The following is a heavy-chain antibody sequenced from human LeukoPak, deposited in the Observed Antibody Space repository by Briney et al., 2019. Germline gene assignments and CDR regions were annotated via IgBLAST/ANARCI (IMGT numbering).Heavy chain of an antibody. J-gene: IGHJ3*02. CDR1: GGSISSGGYY. D-gene: IGHD4-17*01. Sequence: SETLSLTCTVSGGSISSGGYYWSWIRQHPRKGLEWIGYIYYSGSTYYNPSLKSRVTISVDTSKNQFSLKLSSVTAADTAVYYCASNGDDYGDYPADAFDIWGQGTMVTVSS. CDR3: ASNGDDYGDYPADAFDI. CDR2: IYYSGST. V-gene: IGHV4-31*03.